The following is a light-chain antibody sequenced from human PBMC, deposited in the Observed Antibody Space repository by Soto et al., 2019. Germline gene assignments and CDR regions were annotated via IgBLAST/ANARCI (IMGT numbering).Light chain of an antibody. Sequence: DIPMTQSPSSLSASVGDRVTITCRASQSISNYLNWYQQKPGKAPKLLIYAASSLQSGVPSRFSGSGSGTDFTLTISSLQPEDFATYYCQQSYSTPPGITFGPGTKVDIK. CDR1: QSISNY. CDR3: QQSYSTPPGIT. V-gene: IGKV1-39*01. CDR2: AAS. J-gene: IGKJ3*01.